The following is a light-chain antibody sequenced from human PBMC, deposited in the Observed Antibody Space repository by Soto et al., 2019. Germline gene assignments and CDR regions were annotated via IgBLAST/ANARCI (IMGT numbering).Light chain of an antibody. CDR2: AAS. V-gene: IGKV1-5*01. Sequence: DIQMTQSPSTLSASVGDRVTITCRASQNINNWLAWYQLKRGEAPKLLIYAASSLQSGVPSRFSGSGSGTEFTLTINSLQPDDFATYYCHHFKTSHTFGQGTKLET. CDR1: QNINNW. CDR3: HHFKTSHT. J-gene: IGKJ2*01.